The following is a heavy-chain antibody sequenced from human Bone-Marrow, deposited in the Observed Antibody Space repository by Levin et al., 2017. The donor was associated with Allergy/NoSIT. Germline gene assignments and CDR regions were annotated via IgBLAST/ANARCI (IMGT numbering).Heavy chain of an antibody. CDR1: GYSFTSYW. CDR2: IYPGDSDT. D-gene: IGHD2-2*02. V-gene: IGHV5-51*01. CDR3: ARLGTYGSSTSCYTGHYYYGMDV. J-gene: IGHJ6*02. Sequence: GESLKISCKGSGYSFTSYWIGWVRQMAGKGLEWMGIIYPGDSDTRYSPSFQGQVTISADKSISTAYLQWSSLKASDTAMYYCARLGTYGSSTSCYTGHYYYGMDVWGQGTTVTVSS.